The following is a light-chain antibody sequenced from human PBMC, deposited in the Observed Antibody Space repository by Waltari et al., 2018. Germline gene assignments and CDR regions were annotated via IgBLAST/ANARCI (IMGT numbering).Light chain of an antibody. CDR2: LGS. V-gene: IGKV2-28*01. CDR3: MQALQTPYT. Sequence: DMTMTQSPLSLPVTPGEPASISCRSSQIRPSNGYNYLNWYLQKPGQSPQLLIYLGSNRASGVPDRFSGSGSGTDFTLKISRVEAEDVGAYYCMQALQTPYTFGQGTKLEI. CDR1: QIRPSNGYNY. J-gene: IGKJ2*01.